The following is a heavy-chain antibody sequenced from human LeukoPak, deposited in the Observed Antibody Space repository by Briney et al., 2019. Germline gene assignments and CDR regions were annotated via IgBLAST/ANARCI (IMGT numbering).Heavy chain of an antibody. Sequence: SETLSLTCTVSGGSISSYYWSWIRQPPGKGLESIGYIYYSGSTNYNPSLKSRVTISVDTSKNQFSLKLSSVTAADTAVYYCARYSGYSYGLGFDYWGQGTLVTVSS. CDR1: GGSISSYY. V-gene: IGHV4-59*01. CDR3: ARYSGYSYGLGFDY. CDR2: IYYSGST. J-gene: IGHJ4*02. D-gene: IGHD5-18*01.